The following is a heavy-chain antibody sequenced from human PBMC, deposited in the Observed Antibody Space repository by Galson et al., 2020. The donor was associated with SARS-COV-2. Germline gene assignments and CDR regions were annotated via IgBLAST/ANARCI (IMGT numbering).Heavy chain of an antibody. CDR3: ARTYYYAGGAYPEYAFDL. D-gene: IGHD3-10*01. Sequence: ASVKVPSTASRYNFNSHGPCCVRLAPAKGLEWMGWIIPYNGDTRYADRVHGRITMTADTSTRTVFMELRSLRSDDTAIYYCARTYYYAGGAYPEYAFDLWGQGTNVTVSS. CDR2: IIPYNGDT. V-gene: IGHV1-18*04. CDR1: RYNFNSHG. J-gene: IGHJ3*01.